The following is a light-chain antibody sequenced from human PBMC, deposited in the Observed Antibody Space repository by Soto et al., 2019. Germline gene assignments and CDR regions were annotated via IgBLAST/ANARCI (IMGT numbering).Light chain of an antibody. CDR1: SSDVGGYNY. J-gene: IGLJ2*01. CDR3: CSYAGSYTWV. CDR2: DVS. V-gene: IGLV2-11*01. Sequence: QSALTQPRSVSGSPGQSVTISCTGTSSDVGGYNYVSWYQQHPGKAPKLMIYDVSKRPSGIPDRFSGSKSGNTGSPTISGLQAEYEADYYCCSYAGSYTWVFGGGTKLTVL.